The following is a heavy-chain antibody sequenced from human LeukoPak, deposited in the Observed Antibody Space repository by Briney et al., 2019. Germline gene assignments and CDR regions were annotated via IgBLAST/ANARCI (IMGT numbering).Heavy chain of an antibody. CDR2: ISYDGSNK. D-gene: IGHD5-18*01. CDR1: GFTFSSYA. V-gene: IGHV3-30-3*01. CDR3: ARAATAMVLWDPRNYFDY. Sequence: GGSLRLSCAASGFTFSSYAMHWVRQAPGKGLEWVAVISYDGSNKYYADSVKGRFTISRDNSKNTLYLQMNSLRAEDTAVYYCARAATAMVLWDPRNYFDYWGQGTLVTVSS. J-gene: IGHJ4*02.